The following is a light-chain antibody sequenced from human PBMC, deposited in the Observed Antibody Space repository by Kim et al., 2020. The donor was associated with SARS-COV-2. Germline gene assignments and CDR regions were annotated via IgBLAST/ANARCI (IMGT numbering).Light chain of an antibody. CDR1: QGIRNH. CDR2: AAS. CDR3: LQYNSYPPT. J-gene: IGKJ5*01. Sequence: IQMTQSPSSLSASVGDRVTISCRASQGIRNHLAWFQQRPGKAPNSLIYAASSLHSGVPSRFSGSGSGTDFTLTISSLQPEDFATYYCLQYNSYPPTFGQATRLEIK. V-gene: IGKV1-16*01.